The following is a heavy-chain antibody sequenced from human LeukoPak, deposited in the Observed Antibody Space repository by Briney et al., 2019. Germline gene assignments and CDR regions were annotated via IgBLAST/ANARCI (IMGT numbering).Heavy chain of an antibody. CDR2: IYAADSDT. J-gene: IGHJ3*01. CDR1: GYSFTSYW. Sequence: GESLKISCKGSGYSFTSYWIGWVRQMPGKGLEWMGIIYAADSDTRYSPSFQGQVTISADKSISTAYLQWSGLKASDTAMYYCARPNITSYYDSRGYDAFDVWGQGTMVIVSS. V-gene: IGHV5-51*01. CDR3: ARPNITSYYDSRGYDAFDV. D-gene: IGHD3-22*01.